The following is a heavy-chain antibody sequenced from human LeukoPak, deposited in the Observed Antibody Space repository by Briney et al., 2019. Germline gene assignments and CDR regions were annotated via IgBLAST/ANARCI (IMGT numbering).Heavy chain of an antibody. CDR2: IYPGDSDT. Sequence: GESLKISCEGSGYSFTSYWIGWVRQMPGKGLEWMGIIYPGDSDTRYSPSFQGQVTISADKSISTAYLQWSSLKASDTAMYYCARRYCSGGSCYYYFDYWGQGTLVTVSS. D-gene: IGHD2-15*01. CDR1: GYSFTSYW. V-gene: IGHV5-51*01. J-gene: IGHJ4*02. CDR3: ARRYCSGGSCYYYFDY.